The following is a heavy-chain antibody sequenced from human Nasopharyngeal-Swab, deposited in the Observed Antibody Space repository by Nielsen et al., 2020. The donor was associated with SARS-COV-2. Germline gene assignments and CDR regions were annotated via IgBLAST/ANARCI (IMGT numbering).Heavy chain of an antibody. V-gene: IGHV3-23*01. CDR3: AKDRDSGSYNPTLP. J-gene: IGHJ4*02. CDR1: GFTFSSYA. CDR2: ISGSGGST. Sequence: GGSLRLSCAASGFTFSSYAMSWVRQAPGKGLEWVPAISGSGGSTYYADSVKGRFTISRDNSKNTLYLQMNSLRAEDTAVYYCAKDRDSGSYNPTLPWGQGTLVTVSS. D-gene: IGHD1-26*01.